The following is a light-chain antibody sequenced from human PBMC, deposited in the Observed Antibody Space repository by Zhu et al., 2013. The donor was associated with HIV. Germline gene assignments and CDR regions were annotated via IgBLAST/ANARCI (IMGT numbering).Light chain of an antibody. CDR2: GAS. Sequence: EIVLTQSPGTLSLSPGERATLSCRASQSVSSSYLAWYQQKPGQAPRLLIYGASSRATGIPDRFSGSGSGTDFTLTISRLEPEDFAVYYCQQYGSSPPYTFGQGYQAGDQT. J-gene: IGKJ2*01. V-gene: IGKV3-20*01. CDR1: QSVSSSY. CDR3: QQYGSSPPYT.